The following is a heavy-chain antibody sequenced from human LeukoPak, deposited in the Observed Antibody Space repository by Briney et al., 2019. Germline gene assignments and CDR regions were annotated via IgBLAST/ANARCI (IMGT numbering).Heavy chain of an antibody. V-gene: IGHV1-69*13. CDR1: GGTFSSYA. Sequence: SVKVSCKASGGTFSSYAISWVRQAPGQGLEWMGGIIPIFGTANYAQKFQGRVTITADESTSTAYMELSSLRSEDTAVYYCARDDPHGNWFDSWGQGTLVTVSS. J-gene: IGHJ5*01. CDR2: IIPIFGTA. CDR3: ARDDPHGNWFDS.